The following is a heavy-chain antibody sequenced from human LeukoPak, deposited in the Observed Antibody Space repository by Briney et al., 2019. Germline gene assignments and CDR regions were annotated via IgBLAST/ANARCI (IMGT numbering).Heavy chain of an antibody. Sequence: PSQNLSLTCTVSGGSISSGDYYWSWIRQPPGKGLEWIGYIYYSGSTNYNPSLKSRVTISVDTSKNQFSLKLSSVTAADTAVYYCARVPTGGRYYDFWSGYREGDAFDIWGQGTMVTVSS. D-gene: IGHD3-3*01. CDR1: GGSISSGDYY. J-gene: IGHJ3*02. CDR2: IYYSGST. V-gene: IGHV4-61*08. CDR3: ARVPTGGRYYDFWSGYREGDAFDI.